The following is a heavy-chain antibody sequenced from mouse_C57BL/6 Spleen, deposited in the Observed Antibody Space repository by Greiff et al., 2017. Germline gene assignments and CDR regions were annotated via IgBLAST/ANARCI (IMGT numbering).Heavy chain of an antibody. CDR3: AHGNYRAMDY. D-gene: IGHD2-1*01. Sequence: QVHVKQSGAELVRPGASVKLSCKASGYTFTDYYINWVKQRPGQGLEWIARIYPGSGNTYYNEKFKGKATLTAEKSSSTAYMQLSSLTSEDSAVYFCAHGNYRAMDYWGQGTSVTVAS. V-gene: IGHV1-76*01. CDR1: GYTFTDYY. CDR2: IYPGSGNT. J-gene: IGHJ4*01.